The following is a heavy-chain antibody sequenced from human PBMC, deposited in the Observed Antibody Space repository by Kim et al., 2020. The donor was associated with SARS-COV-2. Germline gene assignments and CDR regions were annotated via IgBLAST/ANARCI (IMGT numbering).Heavy chain of an antibody. CDR2: INHSGST. CDR1: GGSFSGYY. D-gene: IGHD6-19*01. V-gene: IGHV4-34*01. CDR3: ARGGSGWYPRYYYGMDV. J-gene: IGHJ6*02. Sequence: SETLSLTCAVYGGSFSGYYWSWIRQPPGKGLEWIGEINHSGSTNYNPSLKSRVTISVDTSKNQFSLKLSSVTAADTAVYYCARGGSGWYPRYYYGMDVWGQGTTVTVSS.